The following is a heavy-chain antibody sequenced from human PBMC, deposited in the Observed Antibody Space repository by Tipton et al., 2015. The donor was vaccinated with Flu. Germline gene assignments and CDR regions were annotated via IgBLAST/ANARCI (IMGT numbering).Heavy chain of an antibody. CDR1: GFTFSRYA. CDR2: ISGGGGTR. D-gene: IGHD4-23*01. Sequence: SLRLSCSASGFTFSRYAMSWVRQAPGKGLEWVSAISGGGGTRYFADSVKGRFTISRDNVKNTLYLQMNSLRPEDTAIYYCAKDPSSGNYFAEYLQYWGQGTLVSVSS. J-gene: IGHJ1*01. CDR3: AKDPSSGNYFAEYLQY. V-gene: IGHV3-23*01.